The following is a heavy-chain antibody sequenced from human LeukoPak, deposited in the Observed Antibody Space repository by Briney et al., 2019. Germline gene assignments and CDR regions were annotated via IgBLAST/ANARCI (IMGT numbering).Heavy chain of an antibody. CDR2: IYHSGST. D-gene: IGHD1-14*01. V-gene: IGHV4-4*02. Sequence: SETLSLTCAVSGGSISSDNWWTWVRRPPGKGLEWIGEIYHSGSTNYNPSLKSRVTISVDKSKNHFSLKLSSVTAADTAVYYCAKTGGWSYFDYWGQGALVTVSS. J-gene: IGHJ4*02. CDR3: AKTGGWSYFDY. CDR1: GGSISSDNW.